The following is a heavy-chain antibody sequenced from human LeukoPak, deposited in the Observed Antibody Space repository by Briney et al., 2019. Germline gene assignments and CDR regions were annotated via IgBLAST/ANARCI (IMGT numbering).Heavy chain of an antibody. CDR3: AASSVSGYEFFDY. CDR1: GYTFTSYH. D-gene: IGHD5-12*01. Sequence: ASVKVSCKASGYTFTSYHMHWVRQAAGQGREWMGIINPSGGTTNYAQKFQERVTITRDMSTSTAYMELSSLRSEDTAVYYCAASSVSGYEFFDYWGQGTLVTVSS. CDR2: INPSGGTT. V-gene: IGHV1-46*01. J-gene: IGHJ4*02.